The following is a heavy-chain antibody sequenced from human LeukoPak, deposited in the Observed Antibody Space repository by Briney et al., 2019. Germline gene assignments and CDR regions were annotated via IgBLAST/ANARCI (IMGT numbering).Heavy chain of an antibody. Sequence: GGSLRLSCAASGFTFSDYYMSWIRQAPGKGLEWLSYISSSGNIKYYTDSVKGRFTISRDNAKNSLYLQMNSLRAEDTALYYCAKDKTRYYGSGSYYTFDYWGQGTLVTVSS. CDR2: ISSSGNIK. CDR3: AKDKTRYYGSGSYYTFDY. CDR1: GFTFSDYY. D-gene: IGHD3-10*01. J-gene: IGHJ4*02. V-gene: IGHV3-11*01.